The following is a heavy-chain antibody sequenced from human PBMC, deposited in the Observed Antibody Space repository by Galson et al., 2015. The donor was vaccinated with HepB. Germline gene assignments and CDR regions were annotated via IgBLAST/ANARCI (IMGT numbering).Heavy chain of an antibody. CDR3: ARETATRGRMAVAGYFDY. J-gene: IGHJ4*02. CDR1: GFTFSSYG. CDR2: IWYDGSNK. Sequence: SLRLSCAASGFTFSSYGMHWVRQAPGKGLEWVAVIWYDGSNKYYADSVKGRFTISRDNSKNTLYLQMNSLRAEDTAVYYCARETATRGRMAVAGYFDYWGQGTLVTVSS. D-gene: IGHD6-19*01. V-gene: IGHV3-33*01.